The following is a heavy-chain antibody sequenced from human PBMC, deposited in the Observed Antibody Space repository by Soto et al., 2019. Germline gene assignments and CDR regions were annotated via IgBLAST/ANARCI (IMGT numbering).Heavy chain of an antibody. CDR2: IYYSGST. D-gene: IGHD3-10*01. V-gene: IGHV4-30-4*01. Sequence: QVQLQESGPGLVKPSQTLSLTCTVSGGSISSGDYYWSWIRQPPGKGLEWIGYIYYSGSTYSNPSLNSRVTLPVDTSKNQFSLKLRSVTAADTAVYYCARTITMVRGVSPPTFTFNWFDPWGQGTLVTVSS. J-gene: IGHJ5*02. CDR1: GGSISSGDYY. CDR3: ARTITMVRGVSPPTFTFNWFDP.